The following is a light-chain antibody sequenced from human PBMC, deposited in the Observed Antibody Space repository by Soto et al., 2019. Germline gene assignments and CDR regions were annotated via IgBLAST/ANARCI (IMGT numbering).Light chain of an antibody. CDR3: SSYTNSNTLV. CDR2: DVS. Sequence: QSALTQPASVSGSPGQSITISCTGTSSDVGGYNYVSWYQQYPGKAPKLMIYDVSNRPSGVSDRFSCSKSGNTASLTISGLQAEDEDDYYCSSYTNSNTLVFGTGTKLTVL. CDR1: SSDVGGYNY. J-gene: IGLJ1*01. V-gene: IGLV2-14*01.